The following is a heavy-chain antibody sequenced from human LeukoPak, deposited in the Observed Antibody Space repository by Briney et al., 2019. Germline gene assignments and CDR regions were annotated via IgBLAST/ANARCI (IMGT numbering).Heavy chain of an antibody. CDR3: ARGTLKSPTRPRDY. Sequence: SETLSLTCAVYGGSFSGYYWSWIRQPPGKGLEWIGEINHSGSTNYNPSLKSRVTISVDTSKNQFSLKLTSVAAADTAVYYCARGTLKSPTRPRDYWGQGNLVTVSS. J-gene: IGHJ4*02. V-gene: IGHV4-34*01. CDR2: INHSGST. CDR1: GGSFSGYY.